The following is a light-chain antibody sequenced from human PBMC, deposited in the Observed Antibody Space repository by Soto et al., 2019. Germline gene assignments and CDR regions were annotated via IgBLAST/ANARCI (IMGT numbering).Light chain of an antibody. CDR2: EGT. J-gene: IGLJ1*01. V-gene: IGLV2-23*01. CDR1: TSDVGGYNL. CDR3: CSYASSSYYV. Sequence: QSALTQPASVSGSPGQSITISCSGTTSDVGGYNLVSWYQQHTAKAPKLLIYEGTQRPSGVSSRFSGSKSGNTASLTISGVQAEDEADYDCCSYASSSYYVLGNGTKVTVL.